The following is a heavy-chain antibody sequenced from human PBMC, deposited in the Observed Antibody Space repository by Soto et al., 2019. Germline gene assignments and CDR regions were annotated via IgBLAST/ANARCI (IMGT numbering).Heavy chain of an antibody. Sequence: PGESLKISCKGPGYSFAGYWITWVRQNPGKGLEWMGRIDPSDSQTYYSPSFRGHVTISATKSITTVFLQWSSLRASDTAMYYCARQIYDSDTGPNFQYSFDSWGQGTPVTVSS. CDR1: GYSFAGYW. V-gene: IGHV5-10-1*01. D-gene: IGHD3-22*01. CDR2: IDPSDSQT. J-gene: IGHJ4*02. CDR3: ARQIYDSDTGPNFQYSFDS.